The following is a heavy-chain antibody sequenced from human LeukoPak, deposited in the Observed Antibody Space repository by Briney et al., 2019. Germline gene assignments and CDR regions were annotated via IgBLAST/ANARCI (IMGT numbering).Heavy chain of an antibody. J-gene: IGHJ4*02. D-gene: IGHD1-14*01. CDR1: GFTFSSYG. Sequence: RRSLRVSSAASGFTFSSYGMHWVRQAPGKGLEWVGRIKSKTDGGTTDYAAPVKGRFTISRDDSKNTLYLQMNSLKTEDTAVYYCTTGIFDYWGQRNLVGDSS. V-gene: IGHV3-15*01. CDR2: IKSKTDGGTT. CDR3: TTGIFDY.